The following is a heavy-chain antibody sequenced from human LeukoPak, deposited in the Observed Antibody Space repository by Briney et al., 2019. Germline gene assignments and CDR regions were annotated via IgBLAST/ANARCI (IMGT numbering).Heavy chain of an antibody. CDR3: VSWYSSSWHLFDY. D-gene: IGHD6-13*01. CDR2: ISAYNGNT. V-gene: IGHV1-18*01. CDR1: GYTFTSYG. J-gene: IGHJ4*02. Sequence: ASVKVSCKASGYTFTSYGISWVRQAPGQGLEWMGWISAYNGNTNYAQKLQGRVTMTTDTSTSTVYMELRSLRSDDTAVYYCVSWYSSSWHLFDYWGQGTLVTVSS.